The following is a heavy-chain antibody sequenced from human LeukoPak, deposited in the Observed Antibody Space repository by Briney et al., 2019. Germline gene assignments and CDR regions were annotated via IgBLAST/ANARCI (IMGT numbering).Heavy chain of an antibody. CDR3: ARWGDYDILTGYYVSDF. CDR1: GFIFRNYA. D-gene: IGHD3-9*01. J-gene: IGHJ4*02. CDR2: ITGSGDST. V-gene: IGHV3-23*01. Sequence: GGSLRLSCAASGFIFRNYAMSWVRQAPGKGLEWVSAITGSGDSTYCADSVKGRFTISRDNSKNTLYVEMSTLRAEDTAVYYCARWGDYDILTGYYVSDFWGQGTLVTVSS.